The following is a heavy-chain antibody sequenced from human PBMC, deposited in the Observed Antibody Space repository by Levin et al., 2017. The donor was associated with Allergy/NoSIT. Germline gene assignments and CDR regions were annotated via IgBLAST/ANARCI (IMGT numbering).Heavy chain of an antibody. CDR1: GFTFSSYS. Sequence: AASVKVSCAASGFTFSSYSMNWVRQAPGKGLEWVSSISSSSSYINYADSVKGRFTISRDNAKNSLYLQMNSLRAEDTAVYYCARRVSAGTTSATFDIWGQGTMVTVSS. J-gene: IGHJ3*02. D-gene: IGHD1-7*01. V-gene: IGHV3-21*01. CDR3: ARRVSAGTTSATFDI. CDR2: ISSSSSYI.